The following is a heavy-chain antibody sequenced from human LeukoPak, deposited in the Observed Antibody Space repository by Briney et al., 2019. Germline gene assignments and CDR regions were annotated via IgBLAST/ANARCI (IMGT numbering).Heavy chain of an antibody. J-gene: IGHJ5*02. D-gene: IGHD6-19*01. Sequence: ASVKVSCKASGYIFTNYYMHWVRQAPGQGLEWMGIINPSDGSTSYAQKFQGRVTMTRDTSTSTVYMELSSLRSEDTAVYYCARDDPLDKISSGWGPWGQGTLITVSS. V-gene: IGHV1-46*01. CDR1: GYIFTNYY. CDR2: INPSDGST. CDR3: ARDDPLDKISSGWGP.